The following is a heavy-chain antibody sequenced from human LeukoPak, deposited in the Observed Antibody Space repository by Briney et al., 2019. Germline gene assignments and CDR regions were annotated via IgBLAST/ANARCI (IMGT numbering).Heavy chain of an antibody. J-gene: IGHJ6*02. CDR2: ISYDGTNK. Sequence: GGSLRLSCAGSGFTFSSDGMHWVRRTPGKGLEWVAVISYDGTNKYYADSVKGRFTISRDNSKNTLFLQMNSLRVEDTAVYYCAKGSTVTTSYYYYGMDVWGQGTTVTVSS. CDR3: AKGSTVTTSYYYYGMDV. CDR1: GFTFSSDG. V-gene: IGHV3-30*18. D-gene: IGHD4-17*01.